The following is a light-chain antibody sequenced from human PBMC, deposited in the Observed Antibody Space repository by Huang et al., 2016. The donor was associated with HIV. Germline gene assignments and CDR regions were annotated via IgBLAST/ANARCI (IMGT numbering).Light chain of an antibody. V-gene: IGKV1D-16*01. CDR2: SAS. CDR1: QGIRSW. J-gene: IGKJ4*01. Sequence: DIQMTQSPSSLSASVGDRVTITCRASQGIRSWLAWYQQKPEKAPKSLIYSASTLQGGVPSRFSSNGSGTDFTLTITSLQAGDFATYYCQQYNSYPLTFGGGTKVEIK. CDR3: QQYNSYPLT.